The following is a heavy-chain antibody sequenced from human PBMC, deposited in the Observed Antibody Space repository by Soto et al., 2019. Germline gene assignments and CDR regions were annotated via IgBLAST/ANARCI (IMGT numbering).Heavy chain of an antibody. CDR1: GGSISSSSYY. Sequence: QLQLQESGPGLVKPSETLSLTCTVSGGSISSSSYYWGWIRQPPGKGLEWIGSIYYSGSTYYNPSLKSRVTISVDTSKNQFPLKLSSVTAADTAVYYCARHARSKGPSVGFDYWGQGTLVTVSS. CDR3: ARHARSKGPSVGFDY. CDR2: IYYSGST. J-gene: IGHJ4*02. V-gene: IGHV4-39*01. D-gene: IGHD1-26*01.